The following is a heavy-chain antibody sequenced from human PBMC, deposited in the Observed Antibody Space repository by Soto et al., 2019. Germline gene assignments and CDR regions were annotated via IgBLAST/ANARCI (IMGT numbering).Heavy chain of an antibody. CDR1: GGSISSGDYY. V-gene: IGHV4-30-4*01. D-gene: IGHD6-13*01. CDR3: ARGYTYFDY. CDR2: IYHSGST. Sequence: PSETLSPTCTVSGGSISSGDYYWSWIRQPPGKGLEWIGYIYHSGSTYFHPSLKTRITISVDTSKNQFSLKLSSVTAADTAVYYCARGYTYFDYWGQGTLVTVSS. J-gene: IGHJ4*02.